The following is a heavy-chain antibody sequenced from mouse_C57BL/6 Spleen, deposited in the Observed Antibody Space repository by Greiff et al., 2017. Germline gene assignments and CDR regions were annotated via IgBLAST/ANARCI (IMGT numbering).Heavy chain of an antibody. CDR2: INPNYGTT. Sequence: EVQLVESGPELVKPGASVKISCKASGYSFTDYNMNWVKQSNGKSLEWIGVINPNYGTTSYNQKFKGKATLTVDKSSSTAYMQLNSLTSEDSAVYYCVYYGSSYDFDYWGQGTTLTVSS. CDR1: GYSFTDYN. J-gene: IGHJ2*01. D-gene: IGHD1-1*01. V-gene: IGHV1-39*01. CDR3: VYYGSSYDFDY.